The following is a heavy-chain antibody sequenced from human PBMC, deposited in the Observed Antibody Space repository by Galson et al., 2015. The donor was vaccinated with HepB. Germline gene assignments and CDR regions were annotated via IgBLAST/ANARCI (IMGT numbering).Heavy chain of an antibody. J-gene: IGHJ4*02. CDR2: LSNSGVSP. Sequence: SLRLSCAASGFNFSIYAMNWVRQAPGKGLEWVSALSNSGVSPYYADSVKGRFTISRDTSKNTLFLQMNRLRAEDTAIYYCAIHDFLWGSYRPFDHWGQGTRVTVSS. CDR1: GFNFSIYA. CDR3: AIHDFLWGSYRPFDH. D-gene: IGHD3-16*02. V-gene: IGHV3-23*01.